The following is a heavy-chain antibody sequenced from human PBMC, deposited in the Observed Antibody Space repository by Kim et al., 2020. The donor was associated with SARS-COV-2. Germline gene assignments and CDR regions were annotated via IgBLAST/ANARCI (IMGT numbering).Heavy chain of an antibody. CDR1: GFTFDDYA. CDR2: INRDGGEI. CDR3: VRGHQWLIKN. D-gene: IGHD6-19*01. J-gene: IGHJ4*02. V-gene: IGHV3-43*02. Sequence: GGSLRLSCATSGFTFDDYAIHWVRQVPGKGLEWVSLINRDGGEIKYADSVKGRFTISRDNSKKSVYLQMNSLRSEDTAFYYCVRGHQWLIKNWGQETQVTVS.